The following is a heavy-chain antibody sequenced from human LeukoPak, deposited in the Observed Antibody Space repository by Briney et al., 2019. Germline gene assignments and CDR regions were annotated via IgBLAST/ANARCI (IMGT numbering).Heavy chain of an antibody. Sequence: GASVKVSCKASGDTFIGYYMHWWRQAPGHGLEWMGWINPNSGGTNYAEKFQGSVTMTRETSISKAYMVLSSLIAADTAVYYCGRGTACSSTSCPRSNWFDPWSQGTLVTVSS. D-gene: IGHD2-2*01. J-gene: IGHJ5*02. CDR2: INPNSGGT. CDR1: GDTFIGYY. CDR3: GRGTACSSTSCPRSNWFDP. V-gene: IGHV1-2*02.